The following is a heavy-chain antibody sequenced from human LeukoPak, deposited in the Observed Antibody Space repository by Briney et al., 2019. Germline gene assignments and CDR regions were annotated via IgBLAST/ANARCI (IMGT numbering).Heavy chain of an antibody. CDR2: INDNGGQR. D-gene: IGHD1-26*01. CDR1: GFAFNNYA. V-gene: IGHV3-23*01. J-gene: IGHJ4*02. CDR3: AKTQWKVGATDYFDY. Sequence: GGSLRLSCAASGFAFNNYAMTWVRQAPGKGLEWVSNINDNGGQRHYADSVKGRFTISRDNSKNTLFLQMDGLRAEDTAVYYCAKTQWKVGATDYFDYWGQGILITVSS.